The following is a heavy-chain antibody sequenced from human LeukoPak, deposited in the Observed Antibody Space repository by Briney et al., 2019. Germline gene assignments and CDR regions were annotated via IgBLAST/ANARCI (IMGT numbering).Heavy chain of an antibody. V-gene: IGHV1-8*03. CDR1: GYKFTNYD. J-gene: IGHJ3*02. CDR3: ARGMTTDAFDI. D-gene: IGHD4-11*01. CDR2: MNPNSGNT. Sequence: GASVKVSCKASGYKFTNYDINWVRQATGQGLEWMGWMNPNSGNTGYARKFQGRVTITRNTSISTAYMELSSLRSEDTAVYYCARGMTTDAFDIWGQGTMVTVSS.